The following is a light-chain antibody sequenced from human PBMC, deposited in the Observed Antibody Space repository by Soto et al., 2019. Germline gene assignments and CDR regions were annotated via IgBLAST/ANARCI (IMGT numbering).Light chain of an antibody. V-gene: IGLV2-8*01. J-gene: IGLJ3*02. CDR3: NSYAGGDWV. CDR1: SSDVGRYNY. CDR2: EVS. Sequence: VLTQPPSASGSLGQSVTIPCTGTSSDVGRYNYVSWYQQHPGKVPKLLIYEVSNRPSGVPDRFSGSKSGNTASLTVSGLQAEDEADYYCNSYAGGDWVFGVGTKLTVL.